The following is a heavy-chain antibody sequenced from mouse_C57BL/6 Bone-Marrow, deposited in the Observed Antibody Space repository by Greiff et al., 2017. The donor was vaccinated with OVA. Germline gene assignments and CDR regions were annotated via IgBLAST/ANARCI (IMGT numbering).Heavy chain of an antibody. V-gene: IGHV1-82*01. J-gene: IGHJ3*01. CDR2: IYPGDGDT. D-gene: IGHD2-2*01. Sequence: QVQLQQSGPELVKPGASVKISCKASGYAFSSSWMNWVKQRHGKGLEWIGRIYPGDGDTNYNGKFKGKATLTADKSSSPAYMQLSILTSEDSAVYFGARPIYYGYKGFAYWGQGTLVTVSA. CDR1: GYAFSSSW. CDR3: ARPIYYGYKGFAY.